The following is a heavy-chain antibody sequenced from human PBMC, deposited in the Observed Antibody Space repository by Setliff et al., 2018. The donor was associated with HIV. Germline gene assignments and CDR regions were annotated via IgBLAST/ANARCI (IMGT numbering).Heavy chain of an antibody. V-gene: IGHV4-39*07. J-gene: IGHJ3*02. CDR2: IYSSGSP. CDR3: ASSMGSHDAFDI. D-gene: IGHD2-8*01. CDR1: GGSISSGTYY. Sequence: LSLTCSVSGGSISSGTYYWGWIRQPPGKGLEWIGSIYSSGSPSYNPSLSSRLAISVDTSKNQFSLKLSSVTAADTAVYYCASSMGSHDAFDIWGQGTMVTVSS.